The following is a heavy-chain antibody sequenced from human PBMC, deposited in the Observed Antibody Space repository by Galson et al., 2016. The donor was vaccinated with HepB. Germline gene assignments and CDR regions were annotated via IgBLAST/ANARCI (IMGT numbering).Heavy chain of an antibody. Sequence: SETLSLTCTVSGGSVNSGSHYWSWIRQPPGKTLEWSGYVYHSGTTNYNPSLKSRLTVSVDTSKNQFSLPLTSVTAADTAVYFCARIKRPASGDYAFDSWGQGTLVTVSS. D-gene: IGHD4-17*01. V-gene: IGHV4-61*01. CDR3: ARIKRPASGDYAFDS. CDR1: GGSVNSGSHY. CDR2: VYHSGTT. J-gene: IGHJ4*02.